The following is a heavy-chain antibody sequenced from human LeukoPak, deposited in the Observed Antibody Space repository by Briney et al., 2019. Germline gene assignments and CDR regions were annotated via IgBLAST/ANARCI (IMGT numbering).Heavy chain of an antibody. Sequence: PGGSLRLSCAAPAFTFSSYAMSWVRQAPGKGLEWVSAISGSGGSTYYADSVKGRFTISRDNSKNTLHLQMNSLRAEDTAVYYCAKEERYYYDSSGYYYTYWGQGTLVTVSS. CDR3: AKEERYYYDSSGYYYTY. V-gene: IGHV3-23*01. CDR1: AFTFSSYA. J-gene: IGHJ4*02. D-gene: IGHD3-22*01. CDR2: ISGSGGST.